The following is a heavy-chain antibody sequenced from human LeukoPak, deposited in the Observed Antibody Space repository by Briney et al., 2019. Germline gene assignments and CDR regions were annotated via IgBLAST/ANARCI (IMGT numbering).Heavy chain of an antibody. D-gene: IGHD1-26*01. CDR3: ARVDGRYPYFDY. V-gene: IGHV4-59*02. CDR2: ISYSGNT. CDR1: GGSVSSYQ. J-gene: IGHJ4*02. Sequence: SETLSLTCTVSGGSVSSYQWGWIRQPPGKGLEWIAYISYSGNTNYNPSLRSRVTISLDTSKNQFSLRLSSVTAADTAVYYCARVDGRYPYFDYWGQGTLVTVSS.